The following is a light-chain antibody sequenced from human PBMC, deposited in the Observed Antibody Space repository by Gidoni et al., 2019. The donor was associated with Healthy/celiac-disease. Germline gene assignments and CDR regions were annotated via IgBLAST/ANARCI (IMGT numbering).Light chain of an antibody. Sequence: EIVLTQSPGTLSLSPGERATLSCRASQSVSSSYLAWYQQKPGQAPRLLIYGASSRATGIPDRFSGSVSGTDFTLTISRLETEDFAVYYCQQYGSSPRTFGPGTKVDIK. CDR1: QSVSSSY. CDR2: GAS. J-gene: IGKJ3*01. CDR3: QQYGSSPRT. V-gene: IGKV3-20*01.